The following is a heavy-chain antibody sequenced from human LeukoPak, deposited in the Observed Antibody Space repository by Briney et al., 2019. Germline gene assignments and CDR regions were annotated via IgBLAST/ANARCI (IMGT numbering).Heavy chain of an antibody. Sequence: GASVKVSCKVSGYTLTELSMHWVRQAPGKGLEWMGGFDPEDGETIYAQKFQGRVTMTEDTSTDTAYMELCSLRSEDTAVYYCATDPGYCSSTSCYPYGMDVWGKGTTVTVSS. D-gene: IGHD2-2*03. CDR2: FDPEDGET. CDR1: GYTLTELS. V-gene: IGHV1-24*01. J-gene: IGHJ6*04. CDR3: ATDPGYCSSTSCYPYGMDV.